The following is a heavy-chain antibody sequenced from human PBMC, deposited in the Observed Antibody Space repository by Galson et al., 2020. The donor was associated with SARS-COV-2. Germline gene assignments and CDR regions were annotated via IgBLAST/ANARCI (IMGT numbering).Heavy chain of an antibody. J-gene: IGHJ6*02. CDR2: ISAYNGNT. V-gene: IGHV1-18*04. CDR1: GYTFTSYG. Sequence: ASVKVSCKASGYTFTSYGISWVRQAPGQGLEWMGWISAYNGNTNYAQKLQGRVTMTTDTSTSTAYMELRSLRSDDTAVYYCARVSASPNYDFWSGYRNYNYYYGMDVWGQGTTVTVSS. D-gene: IGHD3-3*01. CDR3: ARVSASPNYDFWSGYRNYNYYYGMDV.